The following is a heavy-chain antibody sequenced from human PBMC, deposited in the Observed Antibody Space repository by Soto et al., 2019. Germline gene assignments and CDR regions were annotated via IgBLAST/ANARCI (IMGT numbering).Heavy chain of an antibody. Sequence: GESVKISCKGSGYSFTSYWIGWVRQMPGKGLEWMGIIYPGDSDTRYSPSFQGQVTISADKSISTAYLQWSSLKASDTAMYYCARGGYSSSTSCPPYYYYMDVWGKGTTVTVSS. CDR1: GYSFTSYW. CDR3: ARGGYSSSTSCPPYYYYMDV. CDR2: IYPGDSDT. V-gene: IGHV5-51*01. D-gene: IGHD2-2*01. J-gene: IGHJ6*03.